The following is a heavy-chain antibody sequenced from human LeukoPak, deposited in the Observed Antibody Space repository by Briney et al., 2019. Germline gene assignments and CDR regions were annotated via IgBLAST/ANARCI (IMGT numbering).Heavy chain of an antibody. CDR2: LYSEGGRT. V-gene: IGHV3-74*01. CDR1: GFIFRNDW. CDR3: SRGLGQPVDS. D-gene: IGHD6-6*01. Sequence: PGGSLRLSCVGSGFIFRNDWMHWVRQAPGKGLVWVSRLYSEGGRTYYADSVEGRFTISRDNAKNTLFLQMNSLTVEDTAVYYCSRGLGQPVDSWGQGTLVTVSS. J-gene: IGHJ4*02.